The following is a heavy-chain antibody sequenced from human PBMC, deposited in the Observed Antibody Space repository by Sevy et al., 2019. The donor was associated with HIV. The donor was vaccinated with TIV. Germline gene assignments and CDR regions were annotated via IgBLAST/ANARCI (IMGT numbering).Heavy chain of an antibody. V-gene: IGHV3-49*04. CDR3: TRWKGAQSIFDY. CDR1: GFTFGDYA. CDR2: LNHKAYGGTL. J-gene: IGHJ4*02. D-gene: IGHD1-1*01. Sequence: GGSLRLSCTGSGFTFGDYAMSWVRQAPGKGLEWVAFLNHKAYGGTLDYAASVKGRFSISRDDSKSIAHLQMNDLKTEATAIYYWTRWKGAQSIFDYWGQGALVTVSS.